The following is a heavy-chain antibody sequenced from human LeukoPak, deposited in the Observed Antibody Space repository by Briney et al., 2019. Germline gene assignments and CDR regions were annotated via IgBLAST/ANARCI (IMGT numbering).Heavy chain of an antibody. J-gene: IGHJ6*02. Sequence: GGSLRLSCAASGFTFSSYGMHWVRQAPGQGLEWAAVISYDGSNKYYADSVKGRFTISRDNSKNTLYLQMNSLRAEDTAVYYCTRHLLDIVGATLPYYYGMDVWGQGTTVTVSS. CDR1: GFTFSSYG. CDR3: TRHLLDIVGATLPYYYGMDV. CDR2: ISYDGSNK. V-gene: IGHV3-30*03. D-gene: IGHD1-26*01.